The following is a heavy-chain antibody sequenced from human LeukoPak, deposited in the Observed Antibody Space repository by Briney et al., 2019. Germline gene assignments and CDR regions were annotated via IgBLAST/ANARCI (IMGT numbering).Heavy chain of an antibody. Sequence: ASVKVSCKASGYTFTGYYIHWVRQAPGQGLQWMGWINPHSGGTNYAQNFQGRVTMTRDTSISTAYMELSRLRSDDTALYYCARGAGGYSYGFDYWGKGTLVTVSS. CDR2: INPHSGGT. D-gene: IGHD5-18*01. CDR1: GYTFTGYY. CDR3: ARGAGGYSYGFDY. J-gene: IGHJ4*02. V-gene: IGHV1-2*02.